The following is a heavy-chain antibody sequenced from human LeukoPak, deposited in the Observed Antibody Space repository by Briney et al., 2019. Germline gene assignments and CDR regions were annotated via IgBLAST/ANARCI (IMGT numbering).Heavy chain of an antibody. CDR1: GGSISSSSYY. V-gene: IGHV4-39*07. Sequence: PSETLSLTCTVSGGSISSSSYYWGWIRQPPGKGLEWIGSIYYSGSTYYNPSLKSRVTISVDTSKNQFSLKLSSVTAADTAVYYCARAGSAGFDPWGQGTLVTVSS. J-gene: IGHJ5*02. CDR2: IYYSGST. D-gene: IGHD6-6*01. CDR3: ARAGSAGFDP.